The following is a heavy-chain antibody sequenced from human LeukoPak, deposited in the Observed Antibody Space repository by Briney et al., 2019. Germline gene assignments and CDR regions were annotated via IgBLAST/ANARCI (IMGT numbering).Heavy chain of an antibody. J-gene: IGHJ3*02. CDR1: GFTFSSYA. D-gene: IGHD2-2*01. CDR2: ISGSGGRT. Sequence: PGRSLRLSCAASGFTFSSYAMSWVRQAPGKGLEWVSGISGSGGRTYYADSVKGRFTISRDNSKNTLYLQMNSLRAEDTAVYYCAKDPRYCSSTSCYLDAFDIWGQGTMVTVSS. V-gene: IGHV3-23*01. CDR3: AKDPRYCSSTSCYLDAFDI.